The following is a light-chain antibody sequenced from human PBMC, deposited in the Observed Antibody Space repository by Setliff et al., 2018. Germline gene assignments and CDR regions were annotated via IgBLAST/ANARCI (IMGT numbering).Light chain of an antibody. CDR1: SNDVGGYNY. CDR3: CSYAASYNPYV. V-gene: IGLV2-14*01. Sequence: QSALTQPASLSGSPGQSITISCTGTSNDVGGYNYVSWYQQHPGKAPKLMIFEVSNRPSGVSNRFSGSKSGNTASLTVSGLQADDEADYFCCSYAASYNPYVFGSGTKVTV. J-gene: IGLJ1*01. CDR2: EVS.